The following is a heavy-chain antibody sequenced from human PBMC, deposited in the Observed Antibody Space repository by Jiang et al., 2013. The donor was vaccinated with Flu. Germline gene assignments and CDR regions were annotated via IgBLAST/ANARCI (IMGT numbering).Heavy chain of an antibody. V-gene: IGHV1-69*01. CDR1: GDPFSHYG. D-gene: IGHD1-26*01. CDR3: ARAGRIVGSTVYRYYGLDV. J-gene: IGHJ6*02. Sequence: SGAEVKKPGSSVKVSCMASGDPFSHYGFNWVRQAPGQGLQWMGQIIPVFGTTHYAQQFQGRVTITADESASTVYMELNSLRSDDTAVYYCARAGRIVGSTVYRYYGLDVWGHGTTVTVSS. CDR2: IIPVFGTT.